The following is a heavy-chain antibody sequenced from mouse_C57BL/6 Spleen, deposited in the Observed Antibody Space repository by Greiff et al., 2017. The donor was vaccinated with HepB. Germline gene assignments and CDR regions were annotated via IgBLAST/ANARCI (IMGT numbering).Heavy chain of an antibody. D-gene: IGHD1-1*01. CDR3: AREGDGSDYFDY. V-gene: IGHV5-16*01. CDR1: GFTFSDYY. Sequence: EVKVVESEGGLVQPGSSMKLSCTASGFTFSDYYMAWVRQVPEKGLEWVANINYDGSSTYYLDSLKSRFIISRDNAKNILYLQMSSLKSEDTATYYCAREGDGSDYFDYWGQGTTLTVSS. J-gene: IGHJ2*01. CDR2: INYDGSST.